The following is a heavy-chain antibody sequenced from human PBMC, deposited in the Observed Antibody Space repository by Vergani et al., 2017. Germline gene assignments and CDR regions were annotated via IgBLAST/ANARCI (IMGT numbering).Heavy chain of an antibody. CDR1: GGTFSSYA. V-gene: IGHV1-69*04. D-gene: IGHD6-19*01. J-gene: IGHJ6*02. CDR2: IIPILGTA. Sequence: QVQLVQSGAEVKKPGSSVKVSCKASGGTFSSYAISWVRQAPGQGLEWMGRIIPILGTANYAQKFQGRVTITADTSTDTAYMELSSLRSEDTAVYYCARDRSGWDLYYYYGMDVWGQGTTVTVSS. CDR3: ARDRSGWDLYYYYGMDV.